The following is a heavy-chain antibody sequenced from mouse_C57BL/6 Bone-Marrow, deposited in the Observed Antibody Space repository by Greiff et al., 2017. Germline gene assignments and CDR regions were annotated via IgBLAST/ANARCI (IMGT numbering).Heavy chain of an antibody. Sequence: QVQLQQSGAELLKPGASVKLSCKATGYTFTGYWIEWVKQRPGHGLEWIGEIFPGSGSTNYNEKFKGKATFTADTSSNTAYMQLSSLTTEYSAIYYCAREGDDGYFYYAMDDWGQGTSVTVSS. J-gene: IGHJ4*01. CDR2: IFPGSGST. CDR1: GYTFTGYW. CDR3: AREGDDGYFYYAMDD. D-gene: IGHD2-3*01. V-gene: IGHV1-9*01.